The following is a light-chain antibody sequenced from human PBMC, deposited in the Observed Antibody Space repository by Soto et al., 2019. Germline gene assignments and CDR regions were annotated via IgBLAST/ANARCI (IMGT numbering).Light chain of an antibody. Sequence: EIVMTQSPASLSVSPGERVTLSCRASQSISSDLAWYQQKPGQPPRLLIYGASTRATGIPARFSGSGSGTESTLTITYLQSEDFAVYYCQQYNRWPPLTFGGGTKVDIK. CDR3: QQYNRWPPLT. J-gene: IGKJ4*01. CDR2: GAS. CDR1: QSISSD. V-gene: IGKV3-15*01.